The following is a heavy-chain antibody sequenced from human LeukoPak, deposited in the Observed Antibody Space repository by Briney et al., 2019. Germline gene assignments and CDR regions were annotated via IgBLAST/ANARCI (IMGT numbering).Heavy chain of an antibody. D-gene: IGHD3-22*01. CDR1: GYSISSGYY. J-gene: IGHJ4*02. V-gene: IGHV4-38-2*02. CDR3: ARFYYDSSGTTTDY. CDR2: IYHSGST. Sequence: SETLSLTCTVSGYSISSGYYWGWSRQPPGKGLEWIGSIYHSGSTYYNPSLKSRVTISVDTSKNQFSLKLSSVTAADTAVYYCARFYYDSSGTTTDYWGQGTLVTVSS.